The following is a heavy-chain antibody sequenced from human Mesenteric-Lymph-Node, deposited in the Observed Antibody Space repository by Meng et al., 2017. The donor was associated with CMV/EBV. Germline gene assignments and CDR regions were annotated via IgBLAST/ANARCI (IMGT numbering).Heavy chain of an antibody. CDR3: ARHQRWLKSEGGFNY. V-gene: IGHV4-34*01. J-gene: IGHJ4*02. CDR2: INHSGST. D-gene: IGHD4-23*01. CDR1: GGSFSGYY. Sequence: VRLKKGGAVLLTLSVTLSLTCAVYGGSFSGYYRSWIRQPPGKGLEWIGEINHSGSTNYNPSLKSRVTISVDTSKNQFSLKLSSVTAADTAVYYCARHQRWLKSEGGFNYWGQGTLVTVSS.